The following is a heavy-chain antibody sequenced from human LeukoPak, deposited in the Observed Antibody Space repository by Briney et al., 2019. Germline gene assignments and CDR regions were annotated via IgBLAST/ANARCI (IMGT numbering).Heavy chain of an antibody. CDR3: AREGRSGSYPSGFDY. V-gene: IGHV3-7*01. J-gene: IGHJ4*02. CDR2: IKHDGSED. Sequence: GGSLRLSCAASGFIFSSCWMTWVRQAPGKGLEWVATIKHDGSEDYYLDSVKGRFTISRDNAKNSLYLQMNSLRAEDTAVYYCAREGRSGSYPSGFDYWGQGTLVTVSS. CDR1: GFIFSSCW. D-gene: IGHD1-26*01.